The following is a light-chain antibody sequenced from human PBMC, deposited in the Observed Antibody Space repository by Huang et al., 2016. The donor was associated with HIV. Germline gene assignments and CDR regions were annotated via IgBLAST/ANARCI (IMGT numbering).Light chain of an antibody. J-gene: IGKJ2*01. Sequence: DIQMTQSPSSQSASVGDRVTITCRASQTISTYLNLYHQEPGKAPKLLIYAASNLRSGVASRFSGSRSGADFTLTISSLQPEDFATYHCQQSYSAPMYTFGQGTKLEIK. V-gene: IGKV1-39*01. CDR2: AAS. CDR1: QTISTY. CDR3: QQSYSAPMYT.